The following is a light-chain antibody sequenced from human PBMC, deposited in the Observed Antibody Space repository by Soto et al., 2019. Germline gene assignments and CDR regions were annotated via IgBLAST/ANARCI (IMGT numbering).Light chain of an antibody. CDR3: QQLNTFPRT. J-gene: IGKJ3*01. Sequence: IQMTQSPSTLSGSVGDRVTITCRASQTISSWLAWYQRKPGKAPKVLIYGASTLQNRVPSRFSGSGSGTDFTLTINSLQPEDFATYYCQQLNTFPRTFGPGTKVDIK. CDR1: QTISSW. CDR2: GAS. V-gene: IGKV1-9*01.